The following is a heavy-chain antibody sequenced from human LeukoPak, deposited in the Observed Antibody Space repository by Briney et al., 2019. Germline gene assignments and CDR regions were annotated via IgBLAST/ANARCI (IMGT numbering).Heavy chain of an antibody. CDR1: GGSISSGGYY. D-gene: IGHD3-22*01. CDR2: IYHSGSA. CDR3: ASGEPRYSSRIVVGDN. J-gene: IGHJ4*02. V-gene: IGHV4-30-2*01. Sequence: SETLSLTCTVSGGSISSGGYYWSWIRQPPGKGLEWIGYIYHSGSAYYNPSLKSRVTISVDRSKNQFSLKLSSVTAADTAVYYCASGEPRYSSRIVVGDNWGQGTLVTVSS.